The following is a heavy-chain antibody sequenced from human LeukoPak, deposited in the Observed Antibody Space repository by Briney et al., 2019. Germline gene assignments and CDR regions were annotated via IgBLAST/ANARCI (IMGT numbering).Heavy chain of an antibody. J-gene: IGHJ4*02. CDR3: ARGDYDSSGYYFCN. CDR1: GGSISSYY. CDR2: IYYSGST. V-gene: IGHV4-59*01. Sequence: SETLSLTCTVSGGSISSYYWSWIRQPPGKGLEWIGYIYYSGSTDYNPSLKSRVTISVDTSKNQFSLKLSSVTAADTAVYYCARGDYDSSGYYFCNWGQGTLVTVSS. D-gene: IGHD3-22*01.